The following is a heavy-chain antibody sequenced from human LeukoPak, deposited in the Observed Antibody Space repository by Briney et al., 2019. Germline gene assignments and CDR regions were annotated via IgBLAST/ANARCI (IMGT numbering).Heavy chain of an antibody. CDR3: ARGASSSWLEDAFDI. CDR1: GGSVSSGSYY. J-gene: IGHJ3*02. CDR2: IYYSGST. V-gene: IGHV4-61*01. D-gene: IGHD6-13*01. Sequence: SETLSLTCTVSGGSVSSGSYYWSWIRQPPGKGLEWIGYIYYSGSTNYNPSLKSRVTISVDTSKNQFSLKLSSVTAADTAVYYCARGASSSWLEDAFDIWGQGTMVTVSS.